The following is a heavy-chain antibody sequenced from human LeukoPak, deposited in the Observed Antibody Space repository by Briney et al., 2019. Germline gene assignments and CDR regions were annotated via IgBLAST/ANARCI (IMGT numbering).Heavy chain of an antibody. CDR2: IYYSGST. CDR3: AMPMVRGVGAVVDY. D-gene: IGHD3-10*01. CDR1: GGSISSSSDY. V-gene: IGHV4-39*01. J-gene: IGHJ4*02. Sequence: SETLSLTCTVSGGSISSSSDYWGCIRQPPGKGLEWIGSIYYSGSTYYNPSLKSRVTISVDTSKNQFSLKLSSVTAADTAVYYCAMPMVRGVGAVVDYWGQGTLVTVSS.